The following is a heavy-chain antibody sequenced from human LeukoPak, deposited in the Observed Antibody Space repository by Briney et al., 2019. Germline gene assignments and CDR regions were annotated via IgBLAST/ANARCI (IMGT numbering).Heavy chain of an antibody. D-gene: IGHD3-22*01. CDR1: GGSISSYY. CDR3: AREVVVIGGSKGWFDP. V-gene: IGHV4-4*07. J-gene: IGHJ5*02. CDR2: IYTSGST. Sequence: SETLSLTCAVSGGSISSYYWSWIRQPAGKGLEWIGRIYTSGSTNYNPSLESRVTMSVDTSKNQFSLKLSSVTAADTAVYYCAREVVVIGGSKGWFDPWGQGTLVTVSS.